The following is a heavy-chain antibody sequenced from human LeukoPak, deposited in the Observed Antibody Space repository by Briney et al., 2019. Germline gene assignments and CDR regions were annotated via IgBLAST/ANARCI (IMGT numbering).Heavy chain of an antibody. V-gene: IGHV4-61*02. CDR3: ASLGSFDI. D-gene: IGHD7-27*01. CDR2: FYISEGT. CDR1: GGSISSDGYY. Sequence: SETLSLTCTVSGGSISSDGYYWSWIRQPAGKGLEWIGRFYISEGTKYNPSLKSRVTISVDTSKNQFSLRLSSVTAADTAVYYCASLGSFDIWGQGTMVTVSS. J-gene: IGHJ3*02.